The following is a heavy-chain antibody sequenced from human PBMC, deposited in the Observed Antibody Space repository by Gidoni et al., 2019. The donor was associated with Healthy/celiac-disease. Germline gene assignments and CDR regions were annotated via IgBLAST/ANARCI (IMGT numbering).Heavy chain of an antibody. D-gene: IGHD2-15*01. Sequence: QVQLVESGGGVVQPGRSLRLSCAASGFTFSSYAMHWVRQAPGKGLEWVAVISYDGSNKYYADSVKGRFTISRDNSKNTLYLQMNSLRAEDTAVYYCARDRGYCSGGSCHDAFDIWGQGTMVTVSS. CDR3: ARDRGYCSGGSCHDAFDI. CDR1: GFTFSSYA. CDR2: ISYDGSNK. J-gene: IGHJ3*02. V-gene: IGHV3-30-3*01.